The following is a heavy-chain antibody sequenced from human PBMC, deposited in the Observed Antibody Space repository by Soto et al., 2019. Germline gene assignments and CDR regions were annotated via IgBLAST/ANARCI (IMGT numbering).Heavy chain of an antibody. CDR1: GGSISSYY. CDR2: IYYSGST. Sequence: PSETLSLTCTVSGGSISSYYWSWIRQPPGKGLEWIGYIYYSGSTNYNPSLKSRVTISVDTSKNQFSLKLSSVTAADTAVYYCARSRANFDWLSPSNWFDPWGQGTLVTVSS. D-gene: IGHD3-9*01. V-gene: IGHV4-59*01. J-gene: IGHJ5*02. CDR3: ARSRANFDWLSPSNWFDP.